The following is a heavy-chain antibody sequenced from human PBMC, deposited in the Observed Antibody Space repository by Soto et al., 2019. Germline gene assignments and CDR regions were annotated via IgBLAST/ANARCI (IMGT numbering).Heavy chain of an antibody. J-gene: IGHJ5*02. D-gene: IGHD6-19*01. CDR3: ARVGWAIAVAGSGWFDP. V-gene: IGHV4-34*01. CDR1: GGSFSGYH. Sequence: SETLSLTCAVYGGSFSGYHWTWIRQPPGKGLEWIGEIDHSGSTNYNPSLKSRVTISVDTSKNQFSLKLSSVTAADTAVYYCARVGWAIAVAGSGWFDPWGQGTLVTVSS. CDR2: IDHSGST.